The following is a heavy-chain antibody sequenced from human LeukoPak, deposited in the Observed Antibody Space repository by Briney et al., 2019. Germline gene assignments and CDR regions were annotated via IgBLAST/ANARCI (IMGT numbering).Heavy chain of an antibody. D-gene: IGHD5-24*01. Sequence: SETLSLTCGAYGGSFSGYDWSWVRQPPGKGLEWIGEINDGGDTNYNPSLKSRVTMSVDTSKNQFSLKLRSVTAADTAVYYCARGLGWKVATMGLFFMDVWGEGTTVTVSS. V-gene: IGHV4-34*01. CDR1: GGSFSGYD. J-gene: IGHJ6*03. CDR2: INDGGDT. CDR3: ARGLGWKVATMGLFFMDV.